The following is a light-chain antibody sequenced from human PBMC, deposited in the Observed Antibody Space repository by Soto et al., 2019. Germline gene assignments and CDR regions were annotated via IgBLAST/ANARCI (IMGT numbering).Light chain of an antibody. CDR1: QGISSS. Sequence: IQLTQSPSSLSASIGDRVTITCRASQGISSSLAWYQQEPGKAPKLRTYEAPTLQGGVPSRFSGRGSGTDFTLTISGLQPEDFATYYCQQLNSYPFSFGQGTRLE. V-gene: IGKV1-9*01. CDR3: QQLNSYPFS. J-gene: IGKJ5*01. CDR2: EAP.